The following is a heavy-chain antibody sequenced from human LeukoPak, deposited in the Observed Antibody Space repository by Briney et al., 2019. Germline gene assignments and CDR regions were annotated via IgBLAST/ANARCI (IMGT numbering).Heavy chain of an antibody. V-gene: IGHV3-7*01. CDR2: IKQDGSEK. D-gene: IGHD3-10*01. CDR3: ASRGWFGELPFDY. J-gene: IGHJ4*02. CDR1: GVTFSSYW. Sequence: GGSLRLSCAASGVTFSSYWMSWVRQAPGKGLEWVANIKQDGSEKYYVDSVKGRFTISRDNAKNSLYLQMNSLRAEDTAVYYCASRGWFGELPFDYWGQGTLVTVSS.